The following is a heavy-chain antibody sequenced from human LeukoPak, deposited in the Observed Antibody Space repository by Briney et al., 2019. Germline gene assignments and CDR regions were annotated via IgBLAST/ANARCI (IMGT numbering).Heavy chain of an antibody. V-gene: IGHV1-46*01. J-gene: IGHJ6*03. CDR3: ARDGKYDFWSGYYTGKEYYYYMDV. CDR1: GYTFTIYS. Sequence: ASVKVSSKVSGYTFTIYSMHWVRHAPGQGLEWMGISNPSGGSTSYAQKFQGRVTMTSDMSTSTVYMELSSLRSEDTAVYYCARDGKYDFWSGYYTGKEYYYYMDVWGKGITVTVSS. D-gene: IGHD3-3*01. CDR2: SNPSGGST.